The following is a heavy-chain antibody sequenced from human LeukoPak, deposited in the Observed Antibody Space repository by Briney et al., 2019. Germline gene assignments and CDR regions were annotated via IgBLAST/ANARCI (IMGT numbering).Heavy chain of an antibody. CDR2: IYSSGST. D-gene: IGHD1-26*01. CDR3: ARGGAFLTD. Sequence: SETLSLTCTVSGDSISSYYWTWIRQPPGKGLEWVGYIYSSGSTNYNPSLKSRVTISVDTSKNWFSLKVSSVTAADTAVYYCARGGAFLTDWGQGTLVTVST. J-gene: IGHJ4*02. CDR1: GDSISSYY. V-gene: IGHV4-59*08.